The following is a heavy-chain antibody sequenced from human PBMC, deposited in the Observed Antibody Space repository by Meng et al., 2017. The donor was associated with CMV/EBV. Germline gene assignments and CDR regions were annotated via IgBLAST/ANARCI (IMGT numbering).Heavy chain of an antibody. CDR2: ISAYNGNT. Sequence: ASVKVSCKASGYTLSHYWMHWVRQAPGQGLEWMGWISAYNGNTNYAQKLQGRVTMTTDTSTSTAYMELRSLRSDDTAVYYCARGVGYFDLWGRGTLVTVSS. CDR3: ARGVGYFDL. J-gene: IGHJ2*01. CDR1: GYTLSHYW. V-gene: IGHV1-18*04.